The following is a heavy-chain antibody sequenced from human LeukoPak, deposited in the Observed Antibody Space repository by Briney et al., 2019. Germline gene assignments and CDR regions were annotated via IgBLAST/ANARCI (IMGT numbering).Heavy chain of an antibody. CDR1: GYTFTGYY. D-gene: IGHD1-26*01. J-gene: IGHJ5*02. V-gene: IGHV1-2*02. CDR3: AREKLVGDSFDP. Sequence: ASVKVSCKASGYTFTGYYMHWVRQAPGQGLEWMGWINPHSGGTNYAQKFQGRVTMTRDTSISTAYMELSRLRSDDTAVYYCAREKLVGDSFDPWGQGTLVTVSS. CDR2: INPHSGGT.